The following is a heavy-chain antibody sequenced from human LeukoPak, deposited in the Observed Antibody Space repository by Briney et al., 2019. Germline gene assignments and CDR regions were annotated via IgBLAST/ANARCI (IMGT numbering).Heavy chain of an antibody. CDR2: IYYSGRT. J-gene: IGHJ4*02. V-gene: IGHV4-59*08. Sequence: SETLSLTCTVSGDSISSYYWSWIRQPPGKGLEWIGYIYYSGRTNYNASLKSRVTISVDTSKNQFSLKLNSVTAADTAVYYCARQADSSGYGYIDYWGQGTLVTVSS. CDR3: ARQADSSGYGYIDY. CDR1: GDSISSYY. D-gene: IGHD3-22*01.